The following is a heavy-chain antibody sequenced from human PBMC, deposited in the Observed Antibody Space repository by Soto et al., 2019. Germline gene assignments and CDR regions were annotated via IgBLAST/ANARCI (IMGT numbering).Heavy chain of an antibody. Sequence: GGSLRLSCAASGFTFDDYAMHWVRQAPGKGLEWVSGISWNSGSIGYADSVKGRFTISSDNAKNSLYLQMNSLRAEDTALYYCAKDWGYCSGGSWYLMHGMDVWGQGTTVTVSS. CDR1: GFTFDDYA. V-gene: IGHV3-9*01. D-gene: IGHD2-15*01. CDR2: ISWNSGSI. CDR3: AKDWGYCSGGSWYLMHGMDV. J-gene: IGHJ6*02.